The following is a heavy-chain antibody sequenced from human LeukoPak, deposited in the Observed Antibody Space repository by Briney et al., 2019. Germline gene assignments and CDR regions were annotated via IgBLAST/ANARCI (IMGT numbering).Heavy chain of an antibody. Sequence: GGFLSLSCAASGFTFSSFAMTWVRQAPGKGLEWVSTITGSDDKTYYADSVKGRFTISRDYSKNTLRLQMNSLRVEDTAIYYCAKGPHVGSGYHPDYWGQGTLVTVSS. CDR3: AKGPHVGSGYHPDY. V-gene: IGHV3-23*01. D-gene: IGHD3-22*01. J-gene: IGHJ4*02. CDR1: GFTFSSFA. CDR2: ITGSDDKT.